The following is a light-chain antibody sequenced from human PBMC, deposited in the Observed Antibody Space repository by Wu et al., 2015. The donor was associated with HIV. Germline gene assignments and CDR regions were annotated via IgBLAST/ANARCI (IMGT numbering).Light chain of an antibody. J-gene: IGKJ2*03. CDR2: GGS. CDR1: QSISSIY. V-gene: IGKV3-20*01. CDR3: QQYGSSHSES. Sequence: EIVLTQSPGTLSLSPGEGATLSCRASQSISSIYLAWYQQKPGQAPRLLIYGGSFRATGIPDRFSGSESGTDFTLTISRLEPEDFAVYYCQQYGSSHSESFGQGTKAGDQT.